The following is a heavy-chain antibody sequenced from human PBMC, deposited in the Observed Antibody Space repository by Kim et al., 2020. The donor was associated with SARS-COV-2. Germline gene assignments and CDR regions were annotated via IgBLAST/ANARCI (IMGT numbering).Heavy chain of an antibody. CDR2: T. J-gene: IGHJ6*02. Sequence: THDHPSLKSRVTISVDTSRNQMSLNLSSVTAADTAIYYRASYDSSGYGMDVWGQGTTVTVSS. D-gene: IGHD3-22*01. CDR3: ASYDSSGYGMDV. V-gene: IGHV4-4*09.